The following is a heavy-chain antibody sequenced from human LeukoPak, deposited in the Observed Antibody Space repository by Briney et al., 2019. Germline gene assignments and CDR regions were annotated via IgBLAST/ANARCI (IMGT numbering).Heavy chain of an antibody. D-gene: IGHD6-19*01. V-gene: IGHV4-59*01. CDR2: IYYTGTT. CDR1: GGSIGSYY. CDR3: ARGHGSGSLGSFDY. Sequence: SETLSLTCTVSGGSIGSYYWTWIRQPPGKGLEWIGYIYYTGTTNYNPSLKSRVTISIDTSKNQFSLKVSFVTAADTAVYYCARGHGSGSLGSFDYWGQGTLATVSS. J-gene: IGHJ4*02.